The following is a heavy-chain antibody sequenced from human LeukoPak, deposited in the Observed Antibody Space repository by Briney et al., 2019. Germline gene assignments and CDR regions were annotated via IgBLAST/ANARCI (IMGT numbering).Heavy chain of an antibody. CDR3: AKDWGVAVAGPDY. CDR2: ISGRGGST. CDR1: GFTFSSYA. V-gene: IGHV3-23*01. J-gene: IGHJ4*02. Sequence: GGSLSLSCAASGFTFSSYAMSWVRQAPGKGLEWVSAISGRGGSTYYADSVKGRFTISRDNSKNTLYLQMNSLRAEDTAVYYCAKDWGVAVAGPDYWGQGTLVTVSS. D-gene: IGHD6-19*01.